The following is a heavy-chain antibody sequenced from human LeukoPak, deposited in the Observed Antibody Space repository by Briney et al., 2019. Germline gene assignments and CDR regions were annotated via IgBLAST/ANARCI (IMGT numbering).Heavy chain of an antibody. CDR3: ARDAAFYGSGSYPYYYGMDV. CDR1: GFTFSSYG. V-gene: IGHV3-33*01. CDR2: IWYDGSNK. J-gene: IGHJ6*02. D-gene: IGHD3-10*01. Sequence: PGGSLRLSCAASGFTFSSYGMHWVRQAPGKGLEWVAVIWYDGSNKYYADSVKGRFTISRDNSKNTLYLQMNSLRAEDTAVYHCARDAAFYGSGSYPYYYGMDVWGQGTTVAVSS.